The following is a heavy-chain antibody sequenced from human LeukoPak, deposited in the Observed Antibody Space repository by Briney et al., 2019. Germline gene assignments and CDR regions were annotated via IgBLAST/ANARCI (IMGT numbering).Heavy chain of an antibody. CDR2: INSDGSSP. CDR1: GFTFNSYL. D-gene: IGHD6-13*01. J-gene: IGHJ6*03. V-gene: IGHV3-74*01. CDR3: ARVGGSSWGYFYYHMDV. Sequence: GGSLRLSCAVSGFTFNSYLIHWVRQAPGKGLVWVSRINSDGSSPTYADSVKGRFTISRDNAKNTLYLQMNSLRAEDTAVYYCARVGGSSWGYFYYHMDVWGKGTAVTVSS.